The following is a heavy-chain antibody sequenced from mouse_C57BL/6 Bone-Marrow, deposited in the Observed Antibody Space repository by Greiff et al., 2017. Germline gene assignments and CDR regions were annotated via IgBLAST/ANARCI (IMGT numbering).Heavy chain of an antibody. CDR3: ARDSIYAMDY. Sequence: QVQLQQPGAELVKPGASVKLSCKASGYTFTSYWMHWVKQRPGQGLKWIGMIHPNSGSTNYNEKFKSKATLTVDKSSSTAYMQLSSLTSEDSAVYYCARDSIYAMDYWGQGTSVTVSS. J-gene: IGHJ4*01. D-gene: IGHD2-10*02. CDR2: IHPNSGST. V-gene: IGHV1-64*01. CDR1: GYTFTSYW.